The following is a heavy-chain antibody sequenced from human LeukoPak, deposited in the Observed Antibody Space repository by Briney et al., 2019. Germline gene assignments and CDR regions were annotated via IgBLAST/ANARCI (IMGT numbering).Heavy chain of an antibody. CDR3: AREEDCSGGICYLGNAFDI. J-gene: IGHJ3*02. Sequence: SETLSLTCAVYGGSFSGYYWSWIRQPPGKGLEWIGEINHSGSTNYNASLKSRVTISVDTSKNQFSLKLTSVTAADTAVYYCAREEDCSGGICYLGNAFDIWGQGTMVTVSS. D-gene: IGHD2-15*01. V-gene: IGHV4-34*01. CDR1: GGSFSGYY. CDR2: INHSGST.